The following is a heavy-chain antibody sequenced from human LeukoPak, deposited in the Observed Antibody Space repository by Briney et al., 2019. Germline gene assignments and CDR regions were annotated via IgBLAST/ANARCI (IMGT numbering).Heavy chain of an antibody. V-gene: IGHV3-11*04. J-gene: IGHJ5*02. CDR1: GFTFSDYY. CDR2: ISSSGSTI. CDR3: ARDGAPLIRKYNWFDP. Sequence: TGGSLRLSCAASGFTFSDYYMSWIRQAPGKGLEWVSYISSSGSTIYYADSVKGRFTISRDNAKNSLYLQMNSLRAEDTAVYYCARDGAPLIRKYNWFDPWGQGTLVTVSS. D-gene: IGHD2-8*01.